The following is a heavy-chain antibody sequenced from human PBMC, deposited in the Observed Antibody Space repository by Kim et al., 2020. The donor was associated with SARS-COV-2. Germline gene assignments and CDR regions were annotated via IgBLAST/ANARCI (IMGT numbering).Heavy chain of an antibody. CDR2: INHSGST. CDR1: GGSFSGYY. Sequence: ETLSLTCAVYGGSFSGYYWSWIRQPPGKGLDWIGEINHSGSTNYNPSLKSRVTISVDTSKNQFSLKLSSVTAADTGVYYCARGFAYCSSTSCFRFDPWGQGTLVAVSS. CDR3: ARGFAYCSSTSCFRFDP. V-gene: IGHV4-34*01. J-gene: IGHJ5*02. D-gene: IGHD2-2*01.